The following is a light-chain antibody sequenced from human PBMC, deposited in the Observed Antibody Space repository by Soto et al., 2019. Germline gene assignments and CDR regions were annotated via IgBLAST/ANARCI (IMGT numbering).Light chain of an antibody. J-gene: IGKJ1*01. CDR2: KAS. CDR1: QSITNW. CDR3: QQYNSYS. V-gene: IGKV1-5*03. Sequence: DIQMPQSPSTLSASVGARVTITCRASQSITNWVAWYQQKPEKAPKLLIYKASTLESGVPSRFSGSGSGTDFTLTISSLQPDDFATYYCQQYNSYSFGQGTKVDIK.